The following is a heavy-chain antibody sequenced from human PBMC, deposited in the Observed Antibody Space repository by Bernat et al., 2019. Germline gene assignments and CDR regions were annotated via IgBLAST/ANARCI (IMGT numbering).Heavy chain of an antibody. CDR2: ISSSSSTI. D-gene: IGHD3-22*01. CDR3: ARDRSSDYDPHFDY. V-gene: IGHV3-48*01. CDR1: GFTFSSYS. Sequence: EVQLVESGGGLVQPGGSLRLSCAASGFTFSSYSMNWVRQAPGKGLEWVSYISSSSSTIFYAYSVKGRFTISRDNAKNSLYLQMISLRAEDTAVYYCARDRSSDYDPHFDYWGQGTLVTVSS. J-gene: IGHJ4*02.